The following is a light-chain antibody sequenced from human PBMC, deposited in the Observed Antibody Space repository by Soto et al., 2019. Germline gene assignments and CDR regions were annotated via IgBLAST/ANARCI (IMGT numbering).Light chain of an antibody. CDR2: GNS. V-gene: IGLV1-40*01. J-gene: IGLJ1*01. CDR1: SSNIGAGYD. Sequence: QSVLTQPPSVSGAPGQRVTISCTGSSSNIGAGYDVHWYQQLPGTAPKLLIYGNSNRPSRVPDRFSGSKSGTSASLAITGLQAEDEADYYCQSYDSSLSGSRVFRTGTKVTVL. CDR3: QSYDSSLSGSRV.